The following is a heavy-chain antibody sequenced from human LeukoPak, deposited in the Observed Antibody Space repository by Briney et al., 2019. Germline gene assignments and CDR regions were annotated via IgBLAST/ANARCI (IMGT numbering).Heavy chain of an antibody. CDR2: IIPILGIA. J-gene: IGHJ4*02. Sequence: SVKVSCKASGGTFSSYAISWVRQAPGQGLEWMGRIIPILGIASYAQKFQGRVTITAGKSTSTAYMELSSLRSEDTAVYYCARGIRGYSYGPDIVGLDYWGQGTLVTVSS. D-gene: IGHD5-18*01. CDR1: GGTFSSYA. V-gene: IGHV1-69*04. CDR3: ARGIRGYSYGPDIVGLDY.